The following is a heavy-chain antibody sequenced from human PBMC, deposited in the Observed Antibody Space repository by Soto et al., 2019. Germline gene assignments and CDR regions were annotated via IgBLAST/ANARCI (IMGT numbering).Heavy chain of an antibody. CDR1: GFTFSSYG. D-gene: IGHD4-4*01. V-gene: IGHV3-30*18. CDR2: ISYDGSNK. J-gene: IGHJ6*02. Sequence: GWLRRSCAASGFTFSSYGMHWVRQAPGKGLEWVAVISYDGSNKYYADSVKGRFTISRDNSKNTLYLQMNSLRAEDTAVYYCAKEVTTDYYYGMDVWGQGTTVTVPS. CDR3: AKEVTTDYYYGMDV.